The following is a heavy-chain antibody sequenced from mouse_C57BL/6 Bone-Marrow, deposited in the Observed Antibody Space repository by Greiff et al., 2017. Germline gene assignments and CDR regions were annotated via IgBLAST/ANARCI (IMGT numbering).Heavy chain of an antibody. CDR2: IYPGSGST. CDR1: GYTFTSYW. V-gene: IGHV1-55*01. CDR3: ARNFPPFFDV. Sequence: QVQLQQSGAELVKPGASVKMSCKASGYTFTSYWITWVKQRPGQGLEWIGDIYPGSGSTNYNEKFKSKATLTVDTSSSTAYMQLSSLTSEDSAVYYCARNFPPFFDVWGTGTTVTVSS. J-gene: IGHJ1*03.